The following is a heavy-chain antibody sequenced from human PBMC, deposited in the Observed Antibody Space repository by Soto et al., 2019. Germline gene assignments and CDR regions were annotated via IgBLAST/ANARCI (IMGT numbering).Heavy chain of an antibody. CDR3: AKEEAVRGVAGSTNDF. V-gene: IGHV3-23*01. D-gene: IGHD6-19*01. CDR1: GFTFSNYA. J-gene: IGHJ4*02. Sequence: EVQLLESGGGLVQPGGSLRLSCAASGFTFSNYAMSWVRQAPGKGLEWVSTISGSAGSTYYADSVKGRFTISRDNSKNTLYLQMSSLRAEDTAVYYCAKEEAVRGVAGSTNDFWGQGTLLTVSS. CDR2: ISGSAGST.